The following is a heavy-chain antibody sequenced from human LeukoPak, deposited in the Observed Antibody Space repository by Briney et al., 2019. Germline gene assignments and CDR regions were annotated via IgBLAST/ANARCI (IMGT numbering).Heavy chain of an antibody. CDR3: ARDRPNYYESNCHYYRRDGDY. J-gene: IGHJ4*02. V-gene: IGHV3-23*01. D-gene: IGHD3-16*01. CDR2: MFGSARCT. Sequence: GGSLRLSCAASGFTFDTYAMSWVRQAPREGPEWVATMFGSARCTTYAYTVEGRFTISRDDSKNSRCLQMNSLRAEDTAIYYCARDRPNYYESNCHYYRRDGDYWGQGTLVTVSS. CDR1: GFTFDTYA.